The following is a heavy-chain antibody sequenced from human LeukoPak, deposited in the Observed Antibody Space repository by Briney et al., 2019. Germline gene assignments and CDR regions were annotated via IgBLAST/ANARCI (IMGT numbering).Heavy chain of an antibody. CDR1: GGTFSSYA. D-gene: IGHD4-17*01. CDR3: AREVDYAFDY. CDR2: IIPIFGTA. J-gene: IGHJ4*02. V-gene: IGHV1-69*05. Sequence: ASVKVSCKASGGTFSSYAISWVRQAPGQGLEWMGRIIPIFGTANYAQKFQGRVTITTDESTSTAYMELSSLRSEDTAVYYCAREVDYAFDYWGQGTMVTVSS.